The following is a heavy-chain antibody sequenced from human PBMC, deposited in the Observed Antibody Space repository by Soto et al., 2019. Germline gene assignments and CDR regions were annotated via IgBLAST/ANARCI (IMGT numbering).Heavy chain of an antibody. CDR1: GFTVRGNY. CDR3: ARDLDTAWAPWLDH. CDR2: IYNDGST. V-gene: IGHV3-66*01. J-gene: IGHJ4*02. Sequence: EVQLVESGGGLVQPGGSLRLSCAASGFTVRGNYMSWAHQAPGKGLEWVSVIYNDGSTYYADSVKSRFTISRDNSKSTLYLQMNSLRAEDTAVYYCARDLDTAWAPWLDHWAQGTLVTVSS. D-gene: IGHD5-18*01.